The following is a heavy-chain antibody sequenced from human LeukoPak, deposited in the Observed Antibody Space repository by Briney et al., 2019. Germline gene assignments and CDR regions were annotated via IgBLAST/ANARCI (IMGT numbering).Heavy chain of an antibody. CDR2: ISNDGTST. D-gene: IGHD6-19*01. CDR3: AGLPLVYSSGWYENYAFDI. Sequence: GGSLRLSCAVSGLTFSNYWMHWVRQAPGKGLVWVSRISNDGTSTSYADSVKGRFTISRDNAKNTLYLQMNSLRGEDTAVYYCAGLPLVYSSGWYENYAFDIWGQGTMVTVSS. CDR1: GLTFSNYW. V-gene: IGHV3-74*01. J-gene: IGHJ3*02.